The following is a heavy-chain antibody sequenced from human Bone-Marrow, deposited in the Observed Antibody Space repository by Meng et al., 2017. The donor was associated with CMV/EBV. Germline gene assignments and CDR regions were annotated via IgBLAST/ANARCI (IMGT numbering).Heavy chain of an antibody. J-gene: IGHJ5*02. CDR1: GYTFTGYY. CDR3: ALQTGTFDP. CDR2: IIPIFGTA. V-gene: IGHV1-69*05. Sequence: SVKVSCKASGYTFTGYYMRWVRQAPGQGLEWMGGIIPIFGTANYAQKFQGRVTITTDESTSTAYMELSSLRSEDTAVYYCALQTGTFDPWGQGTLVTVSS. D-gene: IGHD7-27*01.